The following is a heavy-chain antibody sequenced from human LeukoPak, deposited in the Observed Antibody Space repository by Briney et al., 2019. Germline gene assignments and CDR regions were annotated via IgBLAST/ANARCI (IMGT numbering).Heavy chain of an antibody. Sequence: PGGSLRLSCAASGLTFSSYAMSWVRQAPGKGLEWASTISGSDGSTYYADSVKGRFTISRDNSKNTLYLQMSSLRAEDTAVYYCAAQTSVTTPFDYWGQGTLVTVSS. CDR2: ISGSDGST. J-gene: IGHJ4*02. V-gene: IGHV3-23*01. CDR1: GLTFSSYA. CDR3: AAQTSVTTPFDY. D-gene: IGHD4-17*01.